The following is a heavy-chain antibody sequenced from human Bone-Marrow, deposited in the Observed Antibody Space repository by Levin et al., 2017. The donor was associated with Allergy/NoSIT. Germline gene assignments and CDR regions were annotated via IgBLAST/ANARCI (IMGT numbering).Heavy chain of an antibody. D-gene: IGHD1-7*01. Sequence: PGGSLRLSCAASGFSFRSYTLNWVRHAPGKGLEWVAVISHDGGDTYYADSVKGRFSISRDNSNAILSLQLNSVRADDTAVYYCARPQLGTAGMDVWGQGTRVTVSS. CDR2: ISHDGGDT. J-gene: IGHJ6*02. V-gene: IGHV3-30*11. CDR1: GFSFRSYT. CDR3: ARPQLGTAGMDV.